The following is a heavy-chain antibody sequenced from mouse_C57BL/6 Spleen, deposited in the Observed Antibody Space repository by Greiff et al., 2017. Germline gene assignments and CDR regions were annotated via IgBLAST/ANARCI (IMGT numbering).Heavy chain of an antibody. J-gene: IGHJ3*01. D-gene: IGHD2-2*01. V-gene: IGHV5-16*01. CDR1: GFTFSDYY. Sequence: EVKLLESEGGLVQPGSSMKLSCTASGFTFSDYYMAWVRQVPEKGLEWVANINYDGSSTYYLDSLKSRFIISIDNAKNIIYLQMSSLKSEDTATYYCARDRGYGYDGGFAYWGQGTLVTVSA. CDR3: ARDRGYGYDGGFAY. CDR2: INYDGSST.